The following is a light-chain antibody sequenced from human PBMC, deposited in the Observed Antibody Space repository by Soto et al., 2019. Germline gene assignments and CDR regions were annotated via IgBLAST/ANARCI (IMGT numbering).Light chain of an antibody. J-gene: IGKJ4*01. CDR2: AAS. V-gene: IGKV1-6*01. CDR1: QVITND. CDR3: LQDYTYPRT. Sequence: IQMTQSPSSLSASVGDRLTITCRASQVITNDLGWYQQKPGKAPKRLIYAASTLQSGVPSRFSGSGSGTDFTLTITSLQPEDFAIYYCLQDYTYPRTFGGGTKLDIK.